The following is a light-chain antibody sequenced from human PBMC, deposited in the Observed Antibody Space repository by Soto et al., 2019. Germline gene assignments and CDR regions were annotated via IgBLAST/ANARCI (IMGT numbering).Light chain of an antibody. V-gene: IGLV6-57*01. CDR1: SGSIASNY. CDR3: QYYDSSNVV. J-gene: IGLJ2*01. CDR2: EDN. Sequence: NFMLTQPHSVSESPGKTVTISCTRSSGSIASNYVQWYQQRPGSSPTTVIYEDNQRPSGVPDRFSGSIDSSSTSASLTISGLKTEDEADYYCQYYDSSNVVFGGGTKLTVL.